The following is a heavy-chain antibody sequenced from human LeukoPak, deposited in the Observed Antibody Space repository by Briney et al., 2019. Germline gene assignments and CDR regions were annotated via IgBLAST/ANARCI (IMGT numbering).Heavy chain of an antibody. CDR1: GASISGSGYY. D-gene: IGHD1-26*01. J-gene: IGHJ4*02. V-gene: IGHV4-39*01. CDR3: VKSGGYGLIDY. CDR2: IYYTGNT. Sequence: SETLSLTCAVSGASISGSGYYLGWIRQSRGKGLEWIGNIYYTGNTYYNASLQSRVTISIDTSENQFSLRLNSVTAADTAMYYCVKSGGYGLIDYWGPGTLVTVSS.